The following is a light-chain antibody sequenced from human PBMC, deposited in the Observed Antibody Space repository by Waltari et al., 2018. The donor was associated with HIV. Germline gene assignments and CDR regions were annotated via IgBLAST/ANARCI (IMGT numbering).Light chain of an antibody. J-gene: IGLJ1*01. CDR3: CSYAGSNTYL. CDR2: DVG. Sequence: QSALTQPASVSGVPGQSITISCTGSSSDVGSYNYVSWYQQHPGKAPKLLLYDVGKRPSGFSNRFAGSKSGNTASRTISGLQAEDEADYYCCSYAGSNTYLFGTGTEVTVL. V-gene: IGLV2-23*02. CDR1: SSDVGSYNY.